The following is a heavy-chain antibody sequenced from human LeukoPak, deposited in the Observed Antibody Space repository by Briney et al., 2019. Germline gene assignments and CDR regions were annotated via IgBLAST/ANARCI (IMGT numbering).Heavy chain of an antibody. CDR2: IYPGDSDT. J-gene: IGHJ4*02. V-gene: IGHV5-51*01. Sequence: GESLKISCKGSGFSFTTYWIGWVRQMPGKGLEWMGIIYPGDSDTRYSPSFQGQVTMSADKSINTAYLQWSSLKASDAAMYYCARPPTEYSSDYWGQGTLVTVSS. CDR1: GFSFTTYW. CDR3: ARPPTEYSSDY. D-gene: IGHD6-6*01.